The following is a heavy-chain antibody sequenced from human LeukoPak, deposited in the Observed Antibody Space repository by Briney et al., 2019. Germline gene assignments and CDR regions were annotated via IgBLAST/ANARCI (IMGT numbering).Heavy chain of an antibody. Sequence: ASVKVSCKASGYTFTSYAMHWVRQAPGQRLEWMGWINAGNGNTKYSQKFQGRVTITRDTSASTAYMELSSLRSEDTAVYYCARFGLSEYGDYVEGFDYWGQGTLVTVSS. D-gene: IGHD4-17*01. J-gene: IGHJ4*02. V-gene: IGHV1-3*01. CDR1: GYTFTSYA. CDR2: INAGNGNT. CDR3: ARFGLSEYGDYVEGFDY.